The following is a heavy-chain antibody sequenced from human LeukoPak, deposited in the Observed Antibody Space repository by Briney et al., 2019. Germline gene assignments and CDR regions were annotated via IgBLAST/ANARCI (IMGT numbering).Heavy chain of an antibody. CDR2: ITGSGGGT. Sequence: GGSLRLSCAASGFTFSSYAMSWVRQAPGKGLEWVSGITGSGGGTYYADSVKGRFTISRDSSSSTLFLQMKSLRAEDTATYYCAKEEAAGRKGIDYWGQGILVTVSS. CDR1: GFTFSSYA. V-gene: IGHV3-23*01. D-gene: IGHD6-6*01. CDR3: AKEEAAGRKGIDY. J-gene: IGHJ4*02.